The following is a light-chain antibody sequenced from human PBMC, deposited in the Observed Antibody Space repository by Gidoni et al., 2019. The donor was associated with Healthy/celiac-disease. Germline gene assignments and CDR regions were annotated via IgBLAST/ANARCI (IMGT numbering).Light chain of an antibody. J-gene: IGLJ2*01. Sequence: QSALTQPASVSGSPGQSIPISCTGTSSDVGSYNLVSWYQQHPGKAPKLMIYEGSKRPSGVSNRFSGSKSGNTASLTISGLQAEDEADYYCCSYAGSSTFVVFGGGTTLTVL. CDR2: EGS. CDR3: CSYAGSSTFVV. CDR1: SSDVGSYNL. V-gene: IGLV2-23*01.